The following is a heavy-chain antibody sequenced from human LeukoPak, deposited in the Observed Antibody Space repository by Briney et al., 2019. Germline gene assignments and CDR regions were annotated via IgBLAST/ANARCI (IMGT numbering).Heavy chain of an antibody. Sequence: ASVKVSCKASGGTFSSYAISWVRQAPGQGLEWMGRIIPILGIANYAQKFQGRVTITADKSTSTAYMELSSLRSDDTAVYYCARDSGDYLYYYGMDVWGQGTTVTVSS. CDR2: IIPILGIA. V-gene: IGHV1-69*04. CDR1: GGTFSSYA. CDR3: ARDSGDYLYYYGMDV. D-gene: IGHD4-17*01. J-gene: IGHJ6*02.